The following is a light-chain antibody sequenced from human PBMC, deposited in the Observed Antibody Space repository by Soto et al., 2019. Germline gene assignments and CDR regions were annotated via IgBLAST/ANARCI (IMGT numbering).Light chain of an antibody. CDR1: QGISSY. V-gene: IGKV1-9*01. Sequence: IQLTQSPSPLSASVGDRVTITCRASQGISSYLAWYQQKPGKAPKLLIYAASTLQSGVPSRFSGSGSGTDFTLTISSLQPEDFATYYCQQLNSYLSITFGQGTRLEIK. J-gene: IGKJ5*01. CDR3: QQLNSYLSIT. CDR2: AAS.